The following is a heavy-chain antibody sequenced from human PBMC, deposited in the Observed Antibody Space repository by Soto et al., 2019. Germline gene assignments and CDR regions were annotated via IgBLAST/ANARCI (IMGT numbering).Heavy chain of an antibody. Sequence: SQTPSLTCAISGDSVSNNSAAWDWVRQSPSRGLEWLGRTYYRSKWYNDYAVSVKSRITINPDTSKNQYSLQPNSVTPEDTAVYYCARARAARYYYYYGMDVWGQGTTVTVSS. V-gene: IGHV6-1*01. J-gene: IGHJ6*02. CDR3: ARARAARYYYYYGMDV. CDR1: GDSVSNNSAA. CDR2: TYYRSKWYN. D-gene: IGHD6-6*01.